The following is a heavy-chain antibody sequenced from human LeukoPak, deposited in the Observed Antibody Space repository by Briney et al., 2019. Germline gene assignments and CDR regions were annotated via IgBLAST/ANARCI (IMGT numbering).Heavy chain of an antibody. V-gene: IGHV1-18*01. CDR1: GYTFTSYG. D-gene: IGHD6-13*01. J-gene: IGHJ4*02. Sequence: ASVKVSCKASGYTFTSYGISWVRQAPGQGLEWMGWISAYNGNTNYAQKLQGRATMTTDTSTSTAYMELRSLRSDDTAVYYCARVLAAAGTRDFDYWGQGTLVTVSS. CDR3: ARVLAAAGTRDFDY. CDR2: ISAYNGNT.